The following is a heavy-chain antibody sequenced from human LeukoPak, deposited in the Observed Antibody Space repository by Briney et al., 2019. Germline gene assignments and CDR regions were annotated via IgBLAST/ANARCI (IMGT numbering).Heavy chain of an antibody. J-gene: IGHJ6*03. CDR3: ARARFCGGDCYSLRNHYYYMDV. V-gene: IGHV4-34*01. CDR2: INHSGST. Sequence: SETLSLTCAVYGGSFSGYYWSWIRQPPGKGLEWIGEINHSGSTNYNPSHKSRVTISVDTSKNQFSLKLSSVTAADTAVYYCARARFCGGDCYSLRNHYYYMDVWGKGTTVTVSS. CDR1: GGSFSGYY. D-gene: IGHD2-21*01.